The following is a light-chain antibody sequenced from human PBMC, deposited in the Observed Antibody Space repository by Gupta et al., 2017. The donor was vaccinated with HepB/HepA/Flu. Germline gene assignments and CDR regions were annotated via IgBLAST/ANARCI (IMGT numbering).Light chain of an antibody. V-gene: IGLV1-47*01. CDR2: RNN. CDR3: AAWDDSRSGVV. CDR1: SSNIGSNY. Sequence: SVLPQPPSASGTPGQRVTISCSGSSSNIGSNYVYWYPQLPGTAPKLLIYRNNQRPSGVPDRFSGSKSGTSASLAISGLRAEDEADYYCAAWDDSRSGVVFGGGTKLTVL. J-gene: IGLJ2*01.